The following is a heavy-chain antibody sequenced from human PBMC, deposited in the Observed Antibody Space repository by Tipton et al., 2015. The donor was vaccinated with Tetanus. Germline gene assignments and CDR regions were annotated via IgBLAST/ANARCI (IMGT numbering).Heavy chain of an antibody. Sequence: TLSLTCSVSGGSMSPYYWSWIRQSPGTGLEWIGYIYSNGTTNYNPSLKSRVTISVDTSKNQFSLSLSSVIAADTAVYYCARGVSRDWNGHYFDYWGQGALVTVSS. CDR3: ARGVSRDWNGHYFDY. V-gene: IGHV4-59*08. CDR1: GGSMSPYY. CDR2: IYSNGTT. D-gene: IGHD1-1*01. J-gene: IGHJ4*02.